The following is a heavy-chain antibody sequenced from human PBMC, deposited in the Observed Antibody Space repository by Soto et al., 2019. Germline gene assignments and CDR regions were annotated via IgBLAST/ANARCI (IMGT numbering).Heavy chain of an antibody. CDR1: GFTFNSYG. CDR2: ISYDSTKT. J-gene: IGHJ6*02. D-gene: IGHD1-26*01. V-gene: IGHV3-30*03. CDR3: ARTRSAWSDFHYYSLDV. Sequence: QVQLVESGGGVVQPGRSLRLSCAASGFTFNSYGMHWVRQGPGNGLEWVAFISYDSTKTYNADSVKDRFTISRDNSNSALYVQMNSLTGEDTAVYYCARTRSAWSDFHYYSLDVWGQGTTVTVSS.